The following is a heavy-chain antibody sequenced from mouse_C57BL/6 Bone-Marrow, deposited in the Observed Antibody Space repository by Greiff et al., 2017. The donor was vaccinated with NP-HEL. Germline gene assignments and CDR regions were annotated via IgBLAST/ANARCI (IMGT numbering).Heavy chain of an antibody. CDR1: GYTFTSYT. J-gene: IGHJ4*01. Sequence: VQLQQSGAELARPGASVKMSCKASGYTFTSYTMHWVKQRPGQGLEWIGYINPSSGYTKYNQKFKDKATLTADKSSSTAYMQLSSLTSEDSAVYYWARPRYYIAMDYWCQGTSVTVSS. CDR3: ARPRYYIAMDY. D-gene: IGHD2-12*01. CDR2: INPSSGYT. V-gene: IGHV1-4*01.